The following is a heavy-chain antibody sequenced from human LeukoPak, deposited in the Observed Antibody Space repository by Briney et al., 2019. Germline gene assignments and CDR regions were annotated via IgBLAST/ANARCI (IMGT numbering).Heavy chain of an antibody. V-gene: IGHV4-59*01. CDR1: GGSISGYY. Sequence: SETLSLTCTVSGGSISGYYWSWIRQPPGKGLEWIGYIYYSGSTNYNPSLKSRVTISVDTSKNQFSLKLSSVTAADTAMYYCARRLGGGNLFDYWGQGTLVTVSP. CDR3: ARRLGGGNLFDY. D-gene: IGHD3-16*01. CDR2: IYYSGST. J-gene: IGHJ4*02.